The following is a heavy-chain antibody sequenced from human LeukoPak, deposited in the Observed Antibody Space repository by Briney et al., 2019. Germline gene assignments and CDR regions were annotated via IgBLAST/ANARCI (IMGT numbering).Heavy chain of an antibody. CDR3: ARQRIAVNYFDY. Sequence: PSETLSLTCTVSGGSISSSSYYWGGVRQPPGKGLEWIGSIYYSGSTYYNPSLKSRVTISVDTSKNQFSLKLSSVTAADTAVYYCARQRIAVNYFDYWGQGTLVTVSS. CDR1: GGSISSSSYY. D-gene: IGHD6-19*01. J-gene: IGHJ4*02. CDR2: IYYSGST. V-gene: IGHV4-39*01.